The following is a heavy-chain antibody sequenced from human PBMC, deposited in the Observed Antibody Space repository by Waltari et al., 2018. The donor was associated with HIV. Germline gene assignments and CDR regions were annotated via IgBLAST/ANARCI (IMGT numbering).Heavy chain of an antibody. CDR1: GGPISGGPYY. D-gene: IGHD6-13*01. J-gene: IGHJ6*02. V-gene: IGHV4-61*02. CDR3: AREYVAAAGYFYGLDV. Sequence: QVQLQESGPGLVKPSQTLSLSCSVSGGPISGGPYYWSWIRQPAGKGLGGIGRISTSGSATYNYALRSRVTISRDTSSNQFSLKLNSVSAADTAVYFCAREYVAAAGYFYGLDVWGQGTTVTASS. CDR2: ISTSGSA.